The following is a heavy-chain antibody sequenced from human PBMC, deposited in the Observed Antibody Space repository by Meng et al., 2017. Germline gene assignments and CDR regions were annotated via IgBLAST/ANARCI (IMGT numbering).Heavy chain of an antibody. D-gene: IGHD6-19*01. CDR3: ARVVYSSGWSFDY. V-gene: IGHV3-33*08. Sequence: LVAVGGGLGQPGGSLGLFWAACGFTFSSYGMHWVRQAPGKGLEWVAVIWYDGSNKYYADSVKGRFTISRDNSKNTLYLQMNSLRAEDTAMYYCARVVYSSGWSFDYWGQGTLVTVSS. J-gene: IGHJ4*02. CDR1: GFTFSSYG. CDR2: IWYDGSNK.